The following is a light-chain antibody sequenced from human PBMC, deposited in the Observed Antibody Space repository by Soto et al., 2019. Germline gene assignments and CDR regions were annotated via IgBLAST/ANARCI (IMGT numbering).Light chain of an antibody. Sequence: QSVLTQPASVSGSPGQSITISCTGTSSDIGGYDYVSWYQQYPGKAPKLMIYEVSNRPSGVSNRFSGSKSGNTASLSISGLQAEDEADYYCSSYTRGSTLIFGGGTKLTVL. J-gene: IGLJ2*01. CDR2: EVS. CDR1: SSDIGGYDY. CDR3: SSYTRGSTLI. V-gene: IGLV2-14*01.